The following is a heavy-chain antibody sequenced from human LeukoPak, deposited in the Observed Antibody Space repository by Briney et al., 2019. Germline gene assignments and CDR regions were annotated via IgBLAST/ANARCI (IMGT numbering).Heavy chain of an antibody. Sequence: GGSLRLSCAVSGFTSSDYYMSWVRQAPGKEMECVSYISSDNTYTNYAGSVRGRFTISRDNAENSLYLQMNSLRAEDTAVYYCVRGGPYGDYNAYWGQGTLVTVSS. J-gene: IGHJ4*02. V-gene: IGHV3-11*06. CDR1: GFTSSDYY. CDR2: ISSDNTYT. D-gene: IGHD4-17*01. CDR3: VRGGPYGDYNAY.